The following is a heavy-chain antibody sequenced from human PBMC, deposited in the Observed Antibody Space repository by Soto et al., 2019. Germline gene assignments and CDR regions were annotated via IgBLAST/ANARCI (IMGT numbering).Heavy chain of an antibody. J-gene: IGHJ4*02. CDR1: GYSFTGHY. CDR2: INPGNGDT. Sequence: QGRLVQSGTEVKESGSSVRVSCKASGYSFTGHYVHWMRQAPGQGLEWMGWINPGNGDTKYAQKFQGRVTITRDTSISTHYMELSALKSVDPAVYYCARDMNPYYGPGSLLGFFDYWGQGTLVTVSS. D-gene: IGHD3-10*01. V-gene: IGHV1-2*02. CDR3: ARDMNPYYGPGSLLGFFDY.